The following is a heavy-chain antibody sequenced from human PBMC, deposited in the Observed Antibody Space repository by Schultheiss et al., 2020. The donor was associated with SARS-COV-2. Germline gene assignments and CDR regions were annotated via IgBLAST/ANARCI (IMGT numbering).Heavy chain of an antibody. CDR1: GGSISSSSYY. CDR3: ARGHSRGDYFDY. Sequence: SETLSLTCTVSGGSISSSSYYWGWIRQPPGKGLEWIGEINHSGSTNYNPSLKSQVTISVDTSKNRFSLKLSSVTAADTAVYYCARGHSRGDYFDYWGQGTLVTVSS. V-gene: IGHV4-39*07. CDR2: INHSGST. J-gene: IGHJ4*02. D-gene: IGHD6-13*01.